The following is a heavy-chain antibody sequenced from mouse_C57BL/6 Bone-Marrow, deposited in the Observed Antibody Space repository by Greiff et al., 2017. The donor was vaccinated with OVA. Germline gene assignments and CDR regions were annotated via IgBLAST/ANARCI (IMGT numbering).Heavy chain of an antibody. D-gene: IGHD4-1*01. CDR2: IDPENGDT. Sequence: VQLKESGAELVRPGASVKLSCTASGFNIKDDYMHWVKQRPEQGLEWIGWIDPENGDTEYASKFQGKATITADTSSNTAYLQLSSLTSEDTAVYYCTTTGRDYWGQGTTLTVSS. J-gene: IGHJ2*01. CDR1: GFNIKDDY. V-gene: IGHV14-4*01. CDR3: TTTGRDY.